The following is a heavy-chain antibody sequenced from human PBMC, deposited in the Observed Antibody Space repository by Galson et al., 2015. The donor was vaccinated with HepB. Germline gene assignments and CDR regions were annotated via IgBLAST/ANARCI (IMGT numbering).Heavy chain of an antibody. D-gene: IGHD5-24*01. CDR3: TTDRGMAVSPLFDR. J-gene: IGHJ4*02. CDR2: IKSRPDGGTT. V-gene: IGHV3-15*01. CDR1: GFTFRSAW. Sequence: SLRLSCAASGFTFRSAWMSWVRQTPGKGLEWVGRIKSRPDGGTTDYATLVQGRFTISRDDSNNMLFLQLNSLKTEDTAVYFCTTDRGMAVSPLFDRWGQGTLVTVSS.